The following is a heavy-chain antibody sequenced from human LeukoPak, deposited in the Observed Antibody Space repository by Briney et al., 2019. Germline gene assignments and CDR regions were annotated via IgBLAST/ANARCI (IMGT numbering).Heavy chain of an antibody. CDR2: IYHTGST. D-gene: IGHD3-10*01. Sequence: SETLSLTCTVSGASISSGTYSWSWLRQPPGVGLEWIGYIYHTGSTYYNPSLKGRVTISVDRSKNQFSLNLNFVTAADTALYYCARGDGSGSGRWFDPWGQGTLVTVSS. CDR3: ARGDGSGSGRWFDP. J-gene: IGHJ5*02. CDR1: GASISSGTYS. V-gene: IGHV4-30-2*01.